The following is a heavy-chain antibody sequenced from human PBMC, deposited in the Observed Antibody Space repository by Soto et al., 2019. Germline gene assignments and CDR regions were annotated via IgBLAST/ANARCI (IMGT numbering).Heavy chain of an antibody. CDR1: GFTFSSYG. D-gene: IGHD3-22*01. J-gene: IGHJ4*02. Sequence: QVQLVESGGGVVQPGRSLRLSCAASGFTFSSYGMHWVRQAPGKGLEWGAVIWYDGSNKYYADSVKGRFTISRDNSKNTLYLQMNSLRAEDTAVYYCAREKDSSGYYSAYYFDYWGQGTLVTVSS. CDR2: IWYDGSNK. CDR3: AREKDSSGYYSAYYFDY. V-gene: IGHV3-33*01.